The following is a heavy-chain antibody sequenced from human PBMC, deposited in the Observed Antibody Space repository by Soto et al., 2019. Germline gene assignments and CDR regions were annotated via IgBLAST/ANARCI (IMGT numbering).Heavy chain of an antibody. Sequence: QVQLVESGGGVVQPGRSLRLSCAASGFTFSSYAMHWVRQAPGKGLEWVAVISYDGSNKYYADSVKGRFTISRDNSKNTLYLQMNSLRAEDTAVYYCARDLNPGVADYYFDYWGQGTLVTVSS. CDR2: ISYDGSNK. J-gene: IGHJ4*02. V-gene: IGHV3-30-3*01. CDR1: GFTFSSYA. D-gene: IGHD6-19*01. CDR3: ARDLNPGVADYYFDY.